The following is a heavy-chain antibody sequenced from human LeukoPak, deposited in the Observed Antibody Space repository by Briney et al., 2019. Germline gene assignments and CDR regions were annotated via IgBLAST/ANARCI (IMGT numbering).Heavy chain of an antibody. CDR3: TTLRSTATDY. J-gene: IGHJ4*02. Sequence: GGSLRLSCAASGFTLSNAWMSWVRQAPGKGLEWVGHIKGKTDGGTTDYAAPVKGRFTISRDDSKNTLYLQMNSLKTEDTAVYYCTTLRSTATDYWGQGTLVTVSS. V-gene: IGHV3-15*01. CDR2: IKGKTDGGTT. D-gene: IGHD2-2*01. CDR1: GFTLSNAW.